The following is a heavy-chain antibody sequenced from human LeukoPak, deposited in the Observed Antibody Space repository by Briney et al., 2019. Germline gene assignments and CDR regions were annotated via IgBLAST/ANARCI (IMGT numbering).Heavy chain of an antibody. D-gene: IGHD3-10*01. J-gene: IGHJ4*02. CDR1: GVSLSTREMR. Sequence: SGPTLVNPPQTLTLTCTFSGVSLSTREMRVSWIRQPPGKALEWLTRIEWDDDKFYSTSLKTRLTISKDTSKNQVVLTMTNMDPVDTATYYCARSGELAANFDYWGQGTLVTVSS. V-gene: IGHV2-70*04. CDR3: ARSGELAANFDY. CDR2: IEWDDDK.